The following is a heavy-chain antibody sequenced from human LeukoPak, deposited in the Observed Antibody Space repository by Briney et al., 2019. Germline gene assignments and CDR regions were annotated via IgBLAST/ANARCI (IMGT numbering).Heavy chain of an antibody. CDR3: GREKNLGT. Sequence: PGGSLRLSCAASGFTFGSYWMSWVRQAPGKRLDWVATIKEDGSDKYYVDSVKGRFTISRDNVKNSLYLQMNSLRAEDTAVYYCGREKNLGTWGQGTLVTVSS. CDR2: IKEDGSDK. D-gene: IGHD1-14*01. J-gene: IGHJ4*02. CDR1: GFTFGSYW. V-gene: IGHV3-7*05.